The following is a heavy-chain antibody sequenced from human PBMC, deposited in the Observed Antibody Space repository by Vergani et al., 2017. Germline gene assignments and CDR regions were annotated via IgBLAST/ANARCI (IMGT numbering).Heavy chain of an antibody. V-gene: IGHV3-30-3*01. Sequence: QVQLVESGGGVVQPGRSLRLSCAASGFTFSSYAMHWVRQAPGKGLEWVAVISYDGSNNYYADSVKGRFTISRDNSKNTLYLQMNSLRAEDTAVYYWARDGQLAFDYWGQGTLVTVSS. CDR1: GFTFSSYA. J-gene: IGHJ4*02. D-gene: IGHD6-13*01. CDR3: ARDGQLAFDY. CDR2: ISYDGSNN.